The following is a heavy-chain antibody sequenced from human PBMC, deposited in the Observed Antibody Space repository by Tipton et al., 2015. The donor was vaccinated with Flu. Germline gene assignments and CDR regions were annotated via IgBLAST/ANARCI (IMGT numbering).Heavy chain of an antibody. CDR1: VFTFSSYA. Sequence: SLRLSCAASVFTFSSYAMSWVRQAPRKGLEWVSTISGSADRTNYADSVKGRFTISRDNSKNTLYLHMNSLRAEDTAVYYCAKGLLYGDYAGRFDSWGQGTLVTVSS. CDR2: ISGSADRT. D-gene: IGHD4-17*01. V-gene: IGHV3-23*01. J-gene: IGHJ5*01. CDR3: AKGLLYGDYAGRFDS.